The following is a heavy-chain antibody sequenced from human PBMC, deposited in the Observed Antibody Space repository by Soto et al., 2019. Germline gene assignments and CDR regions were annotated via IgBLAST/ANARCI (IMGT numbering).Heavy chain of an antibody. Sequence: QVQLQESGPGLVKPSQTLSLSCNVYGVSVSSGDYYWSWIRQHAGGGLEWIGYNDRSGSTYYKPSPQGSFLLARGQCAEQIYLRLLSVTAADTAMYYCARDSGGNSENYYGLDVWGHGTTVTVSS. CDR2: NDRSGST. D-gene: IGHD1-1*01. J-gene: IGHJ6*02. V-gene: IGHV4-31*01. CDR3: ARDSGGNSENYYGLDV. CDR1: GVSVSSGDYY.